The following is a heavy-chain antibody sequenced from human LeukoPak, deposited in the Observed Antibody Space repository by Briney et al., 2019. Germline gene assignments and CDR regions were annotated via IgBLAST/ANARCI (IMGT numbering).Heavy chain of an antibody. CDR2: IYYSGST. CDR3: ARKAFYSSGRPHNYYYGMDV. D-gene: IGHD6-19*01. V-gene: IGHV4-39*01. J-gene: IGHJ6*02. CDR1: GGXISSSSYY. Sequence: SETLSLTCTVSGGXISSSSYYWGWIRQPPGKGLEWIGSIYYSGSTYYNPSLKSRVTISVDTSKNQFSLKLSSVTAADTAVYYCARKAFYSSGRPHNYYYGMDVWGQGTTVTVSS.